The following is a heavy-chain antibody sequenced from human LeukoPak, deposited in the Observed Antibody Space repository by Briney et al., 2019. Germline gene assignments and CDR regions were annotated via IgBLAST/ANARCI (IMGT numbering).Heavy chain of an antibody. CDR2: INHSGST. V-gene: IGHV4-34*01. Sequence: SETLSLTCAVYGGSFSGYYWSWIRQPPGKGLEWIGKINHSGSTNYNPSLKSRVTISVDTSKDQFSLKLSSVTAADTAAYYCARAAVDTAMVTGRAFDIWGQGTMVTVSS. J-gene: IGHJ3*02. D-gene: IGHD5-18*01. CDR1: GGSFSGYY. CDR3: ARAAVDTAMVTGRAFDI.